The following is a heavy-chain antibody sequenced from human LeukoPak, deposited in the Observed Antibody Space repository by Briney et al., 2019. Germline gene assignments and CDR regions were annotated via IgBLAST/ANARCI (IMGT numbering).Heavy chain of an antibody. J-gene: IGHJ4*02. CDR1: GDSISSYY. V-gene: IGHV4-59*13. CDR3: ARDYYDSGGYWRSFDY. Sequence: KPSETLSLTCTVSGDSISSYYWSWLRQPPGKAMEWIGYIYYSGYTNYNPSLKSRVTISVDTYKNQFSLKLSSVTAADTAVYYCARDYYDSGGYWRSFDYWGQGTLVTVSS. D-gene: IGHD3-22*01. CDR2: IYYSGYT.